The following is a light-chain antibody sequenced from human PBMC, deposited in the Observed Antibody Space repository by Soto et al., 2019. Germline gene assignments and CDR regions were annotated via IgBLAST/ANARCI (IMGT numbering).Light chain of an antibody. CDR2: EVS. J-gene: IGLJ1*01. CDR1: SSDVGSSNY. Sequence: QSALTQPPSASGSPGQSVTISCTGTSSDVGSSNYVSWYQQHPGKAPKVVIYEVSKRPSGVPDRFSGSQTGNKASLTVSGLQADDEADYYCSSTAGSDKPFVFGPGTKVTVL. V-gene: IGLV2-8*01. CDR3: SSTAGSDKPFV.